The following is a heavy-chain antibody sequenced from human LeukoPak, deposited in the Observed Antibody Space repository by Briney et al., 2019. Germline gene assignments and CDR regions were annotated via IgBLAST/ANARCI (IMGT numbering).Heavy chain of an antibody. J-gene: IGHJ4*02. V-gene: IGHV3-48*03. CDR2: ISSSGTTM. Sequence: GGSLRLSCATSRFTFSSYEMNWVRQAPGKGLEWVSYISSSGTTMYYADSVKGRFTISRDNARKSLYLQMNSLRAEDTAIYYCASAGEYCSSTSCYVAHYWGRGTLVTVSS. CDR1: RFTFSSYE. CDR3: ASAGEYCSSTSCYVAHY. D-gene: IGHD2-2*01.